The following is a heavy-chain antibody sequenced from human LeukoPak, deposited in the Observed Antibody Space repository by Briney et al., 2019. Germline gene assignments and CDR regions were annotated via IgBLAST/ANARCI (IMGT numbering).Heavy chain of an antibody. V-gene: IGHV3-66*01. CDR1: GFTVSSNY. J-gene: IGHJ3*02. CDR3: ARDLEGPRPARGMATTRAFDI. CDR2: IYSGGST. Sequence: GGSLRLSCAASGFTVSSNYMSWVRQAPGKGLEWVSVIYSGGSTYYADSVKGRFTISRDNSKNTLYLQMNSLRAEDTAVYYCARDLEGPRPARGMATTRAFDIWGQGTMVTVSS. D-gene: IGHD5-12*01.